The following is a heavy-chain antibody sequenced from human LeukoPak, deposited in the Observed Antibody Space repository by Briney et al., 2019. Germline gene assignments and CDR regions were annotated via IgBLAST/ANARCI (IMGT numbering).Heavy chain of an antibody. D-gene: IGHD6-19*01. J-gene: IGHJ4*02. CDR3: ARDGGSGWSVDYFDY. CDR1: GGSISSYY. Sequence: SETLSLTCTVSGGSISSYYWSWIRQPPGKGLEWIGYIYYSGSTNYNPSLKSRATISVDTSKNQFSLKLSSVTAADTAVYYCARDGGSGWSVDYFDYWGQGTLVTDSS. CDR2: IYYSGST. V-gene: IGHV4-59*01.